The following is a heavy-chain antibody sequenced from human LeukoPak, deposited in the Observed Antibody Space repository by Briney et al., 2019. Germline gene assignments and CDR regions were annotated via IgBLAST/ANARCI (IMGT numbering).Heavy chain of an antibody. Sequence: GGSLRLSCAASGFTFDDYAMHWVRQAPGKGLEWVSGISWNSGSIGYADSVKGRFTISRDNAKNSLYLQMNSLRAEDTAVYYCAREYYDSSGYPPLDYWGQGTLVTVSS. J-gene: IGHJ4*02. CDR2: ISWNSGSI. V-gene: IGHV3-9*01. CDR3: AREYYDSSGYPPLDY. D-gene: IGHD3-22*01. CDR1: GFTFDDYA.